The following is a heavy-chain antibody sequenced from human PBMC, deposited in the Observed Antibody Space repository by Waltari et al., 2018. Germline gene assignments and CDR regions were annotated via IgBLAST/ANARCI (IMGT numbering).Heavy chain of an antibody. D-gene: IGHD2-2*01. CDR1: GFMFSRYW. V-gene: IGHV3-7*01. J-gene: IGHJ4*02. CDR2: INYDGSQK. CDR3: AKSRGFEY. Sequence: EVQLVESGGGLVQPGGSLRLSCGASGFMFSRYWRSWVRQTPGKGLEWVANINYDGSQKYYVDSVKGRFTISRDNAKNSVYLQMNSLRVEDTAVYYCAKSRGFEYWGQGTLITVSS.